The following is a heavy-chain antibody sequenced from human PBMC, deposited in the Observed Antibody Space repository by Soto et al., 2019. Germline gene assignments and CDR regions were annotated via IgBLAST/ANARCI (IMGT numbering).Heavy chain of an antibody. V-gene: IGHV4-4*02. Sequence: QVQLQESGPGLVKPSGTLSLTCVVSGGSISTGNWWTWVRQPPGKRLEWIGEIYHNGARTYNPSLKSRVHIKSEKSNNQFSLNLTSVTAADPATYYWAREDEASTYSPGGGMDVWGQGITVTVSS. J-gene: IGHJ6*02. D-gene: IGHD6-13*01. CDR1: GGSISTGNW. CDR2: IYHNGAR. CDR3: AREDEASTYSPGGGMDV.